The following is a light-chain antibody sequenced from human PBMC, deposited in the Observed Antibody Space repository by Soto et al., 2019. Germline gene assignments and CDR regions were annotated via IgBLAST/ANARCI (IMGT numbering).Light chain of an antibody. CDR3: QQYDTYGT. CDR2: KAS. CDR1: QNINSW. J-gene: IGKJ1*01. V-gene: IGKV1-5*03. Sequence: DIQMTQSPSTLSASVGDRVTITCRATQNINSWLAWYQQKPGKAPKLLIYKASSLESGVPSRFSGRGSGTEFTITIISLQPDDFATYYRQQYDTYGTFGQGTKVEIK.